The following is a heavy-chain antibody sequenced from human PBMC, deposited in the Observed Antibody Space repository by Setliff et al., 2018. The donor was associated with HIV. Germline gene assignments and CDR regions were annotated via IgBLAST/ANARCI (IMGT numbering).Heavy chain of an antibody. CDR1: GGSISSSSYY. V-gene: IGHV4-39*07. CDR3: ASLNYYDSSGYYPH. J-gene: IGHJ4*02. Sequence: SETLSLTCTVSGGSISSSSYYWGWIRQPPGKGLEWIASIYHSGSTYYNPSLKSRVTISVDTSKNQFSLKLSSVTAADTAVYYCASLNYYDSSGYYPHWGQGTLVTVSS. CDR2: IYHSGST. D-gene: IGHD3-22*01.